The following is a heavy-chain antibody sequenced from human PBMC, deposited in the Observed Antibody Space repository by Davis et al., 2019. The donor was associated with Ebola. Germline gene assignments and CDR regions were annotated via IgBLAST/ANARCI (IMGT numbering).Heavy chain of an antibody. Sequence: PGGSLRLSCAASGFIVTSNYMSWVRQAPGKGLEWVPVIYSGGNTYYADSVKGRFTISRDNSKNTLYLQMNSLRAEDTAVYYCARGLSHSSGHFHVWGPGTTVTVSS. D-gene: IGHD6-19*01. CDR1: GFIVTSNY. CDR3: ARGLSHSSGHFHV. J-gene: IGHJ6*02. CDR2: IYSGGNT. V-gene: IGHV3-66*01.